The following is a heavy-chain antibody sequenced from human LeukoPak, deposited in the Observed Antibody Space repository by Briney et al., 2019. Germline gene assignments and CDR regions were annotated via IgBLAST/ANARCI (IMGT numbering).Heavy chain of an antibody. CDR2: IYTSGST. V-gene: IGHV4-61*02. D-gene: IGHD2-2*01. Sequence: SETQSLTCTVSGGSISSGSYYWSWIRQPAGKGLEWIGRIYTSGSTNYNPSLKSRVTISVDTSKNQFSLKLSSVTAADTAVYYCARDPLGVPAATDAFDIWGQGTMVTVSS. CDR1: GGSISSGSYY. CDR3: ARDPLGVPAATDAFDI. J-gene: IGHJ3*02.